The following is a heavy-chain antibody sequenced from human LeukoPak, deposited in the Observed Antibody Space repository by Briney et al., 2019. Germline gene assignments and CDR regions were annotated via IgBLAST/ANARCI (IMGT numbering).Heavy chain of an antibody. J-gene: IGHJ4*02. CDR3: ARLNNYYYDSSGYYRRGAFDY. Sequence: GASVKVSCKASGYTFTSYGISWVRQAPGQGLEWMGWISAYNGNTNYAQKLQGRVTMTTDTSTSTAYMELRSLRSDDTAVYYCARLNNYYYDSSGYYRRGAFDYWGQGTLVTVSS. D-gene: IGHD3-22*01. CDR1: GYTFTSYG. V-gene: IGHV1-18*01. CDR2: ISAYNGNT.